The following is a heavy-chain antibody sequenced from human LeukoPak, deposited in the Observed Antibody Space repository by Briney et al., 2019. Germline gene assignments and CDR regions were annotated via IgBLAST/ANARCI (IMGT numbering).Heavy chain of an antibody. CDR3: AGRYCSNGVCSFDP. V-gene: IGHV3-21*01. Sequence: GGSLRLSCAASGFTFNTYSMNWVRQAPGKGLEWVSSISSGSSVTYYGDAVKGRFAISRDNAKKSLFLQMNSLRPEDTAVYYCAGRYCSNGVCSFDPWGQGTLVIVSS. CDR1: GFTFNTYS. D-gene: IGHD2-8*01. CDR2: ISSGSSVT. J-gene: IGHJ5*02.